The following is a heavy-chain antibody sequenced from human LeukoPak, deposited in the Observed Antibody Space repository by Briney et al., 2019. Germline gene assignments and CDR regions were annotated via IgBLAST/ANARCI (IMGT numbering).Heavy chain of an antibody. CDR2: ISSSSSYI. D-gene: IGHD3-10*01. CDR1: GFTFSSYS. CDR3: ATFTMVRGVTYYFDY. J-gene: IGHJ4*02. Sequence: GGSLRLSCAASGFTFSSYSMYWVRQAPGKGLGWVSSISSSSSYIYYADSVKGRFTISRDNAKNSLYLQMNSLRAEDTAVYYCATFTMVRGVTYYFDYWGQGTLVTVSS. V-gene: IGHV3-21*01.